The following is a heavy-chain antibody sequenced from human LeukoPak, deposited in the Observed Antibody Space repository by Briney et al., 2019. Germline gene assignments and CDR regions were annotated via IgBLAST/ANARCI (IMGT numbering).Heavy chain of an antibody. CDR3: ARGDSSSWYNWFDP. D-gene: IGHD6-13*01. CDR1: GFTFSSYS. CDR2: ISISSSTI. J-gene: IGHJ5*02. V-gene: IGHV3-48*01. Sequence: GGSLRLSCAASGFTFSSYSMNWVRQAPGKGLEWVSYISISSSTIYYADSVKGRFTISRDNAKNSLYLQMNSLRAEDKAVYYCARGDSSSWYNWFDPWGQGTLVTVSS.